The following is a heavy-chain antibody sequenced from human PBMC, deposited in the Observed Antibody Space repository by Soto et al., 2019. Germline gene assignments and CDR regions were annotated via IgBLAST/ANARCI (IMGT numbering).Heavy chain of an antibody. CDR1: GFTFSSYA. J-gene: IGHJ4*02. V-gene: IGHV3-23*01. D-gene: IGHD3-3*01. CDR3: AKEGGSPVITIFGVVPPR. CDR2: ISGSGGST. Sequence: EVQLLESGGGLVQPGGSLRLSCAASGFTFSSYAMSWVRQAPGKGLEWVSAISGSGGSTYYADSVKGRFTISRDNSKNTLYLQMNSLRAEDTAVYYCAKEGGSPVITIFGVVPPRGGQGTLVTVSS.